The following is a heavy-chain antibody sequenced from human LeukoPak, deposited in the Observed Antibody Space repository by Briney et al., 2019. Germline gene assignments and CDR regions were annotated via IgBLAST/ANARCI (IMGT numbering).Heavy chain of an antibody. V-gene: IGHV3-7*01. CDR2: IKQDGSET. CDR3: ARERAAAPFDY. CDR1: GFTFSRSW. D-gene: IGHD6-13*01. Sequence: GGSLRLSCAASGFTFSRSWMTWVRQAPGKGLEWVANIKQDGSETYYSDSVKGRFTISRDNANNSLYLQMNSLRAEDTAAYYWARERAAAPFDYWGQGTLATVSS. J-gene: IGHJ4*02.